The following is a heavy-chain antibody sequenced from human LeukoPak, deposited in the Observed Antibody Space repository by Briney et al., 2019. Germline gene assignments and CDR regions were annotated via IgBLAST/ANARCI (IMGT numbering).Heavy chain of an antibody. CDR3: AQATPYDILTGRRRYYFDY. CDR1: GFTFSSYA. Sequence: GGSLILSCAASGFTFSSYAMSWVRQAPGKGLEWVSAISGSGGSTYYADPVKGRFTISRDNSKNTLYLQMNSLRAEDTAVYYCAQATPYDILTGRRRYYFDYWGQGTLVTVSS. V-gene: IGHV3-23*01. CDR2: ISGSGGST. J-gene: IGHJ4*02. D-gene: IGHD3-9*01.